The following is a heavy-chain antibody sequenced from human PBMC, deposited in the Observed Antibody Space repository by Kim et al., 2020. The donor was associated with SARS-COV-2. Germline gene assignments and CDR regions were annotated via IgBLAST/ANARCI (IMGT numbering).Heavy chain of an antibody. CDR3: ASWYYDFWGGFDY. J-gene: IGHJ4*02. CDR1: GGPISSSIW. CDR2: TYHSGSA. V-gene: IGHV4-4*02. Sequence: SETLSPTCAVSGGPISSSIWWSWVRRPPGKGLEWMGETYHSGSANYTPSLGGRVTISVDNSKNQFSLRLSLVTAADTAVYYCASWYYDFWGGFDYWGQGTLVTVSS. D-gene: IGHD3-3*01.